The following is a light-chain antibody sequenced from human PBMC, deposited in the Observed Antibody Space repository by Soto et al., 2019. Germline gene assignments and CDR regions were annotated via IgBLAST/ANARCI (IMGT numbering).Light chain of an antibody. J-gene: IGKJ5*01. Sequence: DLQMTQSPSSLSGSVGDRVTITCQASADIRKNLNWYHQKPGEAPKLLIYDASTLETGVTSRFRGSGSGTGFTFTISGLQPEDVGTYYCQQYENLPMTFGQGTRLEIK. CDR3: QQYENLPMT. CDR1: ADIRKN. CDR2: DAS. V-gene: IGKV1-33*01.